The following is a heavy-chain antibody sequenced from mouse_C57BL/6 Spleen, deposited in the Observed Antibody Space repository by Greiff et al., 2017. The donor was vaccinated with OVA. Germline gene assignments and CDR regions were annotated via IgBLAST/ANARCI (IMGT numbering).Heavy chain of an antibody. Sequence: EVNLVESGEGLVKPGGSLKLSCAASGFTFSSYAMSWVRQTPEKRLEWVAYISSGGDYIYYADTVKGRFTISRDNARNTLYLQMSSLKSEDTAMYYCTRENGSSLWYFDVWGTGTTVTVSS. CDR1: GFTFSSYA. J-gene: IGHJ1*03. V-gene: IGHV5-9-1*02. CDR2: ISSGGDYI. D-gene: IGHD1-1*01. CDR3: TRENGSSLWYFDV.